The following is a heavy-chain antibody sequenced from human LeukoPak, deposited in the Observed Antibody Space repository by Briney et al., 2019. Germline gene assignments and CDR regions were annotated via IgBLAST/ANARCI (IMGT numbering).Heavy chain of an antibody. J-gene: IGHJ5*02. CDR1: GFTFNDYY. CDR3: ATDGAGFGT. Sequence: KTGGSLRLSCAASGFTFNDYYMSWIRQAPGKGLEWLSYINIGGTNTHYADSVKGRFTISRDNAKKSLYLEMNNLRAEDTAVYYCATDGAGFGTWGQGVLVTVSS. CDR2: INIGGTNT. V-gene: IGHV3-11*01.